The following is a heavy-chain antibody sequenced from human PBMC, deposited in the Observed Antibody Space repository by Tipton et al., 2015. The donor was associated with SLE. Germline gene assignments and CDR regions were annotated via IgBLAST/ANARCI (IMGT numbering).Heavy chain of an antibody. CDR2: INPSGGST. Sequence: QVQLVQSGAEVKKPGASVKVSCKAFGYTFTNYYIHWVRQTPGQGLEWMGIINPSGGSTSYAQKFQGRVTMTRDTSTSTVYMELSSLRSEDTAVYYCARVQACSSTSCYSYFFDYWGQGTLVTVSS. J-gene: IGHJ4*02. D-gene: IGHD2-2*01. CDR3: ARVQACSSTSCYSYFFDY. CDR1: GYTFTNYY. V-gene: IGHV1-46*01.